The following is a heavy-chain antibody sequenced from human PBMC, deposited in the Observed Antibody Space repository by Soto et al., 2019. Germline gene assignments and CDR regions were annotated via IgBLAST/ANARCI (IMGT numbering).Heavy chain of an antibody. Sequence: PSQTLSLTYVVSGGSLSSYYWSWIRQPPGKGLEWIGYIYYSGSTNYNPSLKSRVTISLDTSKNQFSLKLSSVTAADTAVYHCARSPYYYDSSGYFFDYWGQGTLVTSPQ. CDR2: IYYSGST. CDR1: GGSLSSYY. J-gene: IGHJ4*02. CDR3: ARSPYYYDSSGYFFDY. V-gene: IGHV4-59*12. D-gene: IGHD3-22*01.